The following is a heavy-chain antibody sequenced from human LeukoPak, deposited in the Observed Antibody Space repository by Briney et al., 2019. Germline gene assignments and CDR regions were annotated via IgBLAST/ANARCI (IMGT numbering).Heavy chain of an antibody. J-gene: IGHJ5*02. Sequence: SETLSLTCTVSGGSISSYYWSWIRQPPGKGLEWIGYIYYSGSTNYNPSLKSRVTISVDTSKNQFSLKLSSVTAADTAVYYCARHPYSTNWFDPWGQGTLVTVSS. CDR2: IYYSGST. V-gene: IGHV4-59*08. D-gene: IGHD2-15*01. CDR3: ARHPYSTNWFDP. CDR1: GGSISSYY.